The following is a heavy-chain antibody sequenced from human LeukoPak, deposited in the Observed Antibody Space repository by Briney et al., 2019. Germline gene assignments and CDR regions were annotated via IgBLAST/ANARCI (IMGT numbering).Heavy chain of an antibody. J-gene: IGHJ6*04. D-gene: IGHD3-10*02. V-gene: IGHV3-21*01. CDR3: AELGITMIGGV. CDR1: GFTFSSYS. CDR2: ISTSSIYI. Sequence: GRSLRLSCAASGFTFSSYSMNWVRQAPGKGLEWVSFISTSSIYIYNTDSVKGRFTISRDNAKNSLYLQMNSLRAEDTAVYYCAELGITMIGGVWGKGTTVTISS.